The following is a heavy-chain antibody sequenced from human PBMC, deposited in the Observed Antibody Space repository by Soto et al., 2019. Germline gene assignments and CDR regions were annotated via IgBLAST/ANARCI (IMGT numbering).Heavy chain of an antibody. CDR1: GVTVSSNY. V-gene: IGHV3-66*04. CDR3: ARHGYNYGGGYFDY. Sequence: VQLVESGGGLVQPGGSLRLSCAASGVTVSSNYMSWVRQAPGKGLEWVSVIYSGGSTYYAGSVKGRFTISRDNSKNTLYLQMNSLRAEDTAVYYCARHGYNYGGGYFDYWGQGTLVTVSS. CDR2: IYSGGST. D-gene: IGHD5-18*01. J-gene: IGHJ4*02.